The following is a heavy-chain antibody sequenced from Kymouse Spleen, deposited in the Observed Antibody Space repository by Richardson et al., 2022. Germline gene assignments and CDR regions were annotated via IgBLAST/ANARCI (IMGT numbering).Heavy chain of an antibody. V-gene: IGHV4-31*03. D-gene: IGHD3-10*01. Sequence: QVQLQESGPGLVKPSQTLSLTCTVSGGSISSGGYYWSWIRQHPGKGLEWIGYIYYSGSTYYNPSLKSRVTISVDTSKNQFSLKLSSVTAADTAVYYCARDKGYYGSGATLRDYYYYYGMDVWGQGTTVTVSS. J-gene: IGHJ6*02. CDR2: IYYSGST. CDR3: ARDKGYYGSGATLRDYYYYYGMDV. CDR1: GGSISSGGYY.